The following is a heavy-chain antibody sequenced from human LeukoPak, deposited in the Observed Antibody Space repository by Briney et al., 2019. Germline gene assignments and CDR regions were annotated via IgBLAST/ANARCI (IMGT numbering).Heavy chain of an antibody. CDR2: ISGSGGST. Sequence: GGSLRLSCAASGFTFSSYGMSWVRQAPGKGLEWVSAISGSGGSTYYADPVKGRFTISRDNSKDTLYLQMNSLRAEDTAIYYCAKDFGGSGSYYCPFDYWSQGTLVTVSS. J-gene: IGHJ4*02. CDR1: GFTFSSYG. CDR3: AKDFGGSGSYYCPFDY. D-gene: IGHD3-10*01. V-gene: IGHV3-23*01.